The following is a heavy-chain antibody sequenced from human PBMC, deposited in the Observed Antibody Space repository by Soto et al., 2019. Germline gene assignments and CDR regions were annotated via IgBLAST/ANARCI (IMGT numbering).Heavy chain of an antibody. V-gene: IGHV2-5*02. J-gene: IGHJ3*02. CDR2: IYWDDDK. D-gene: IGHD3-10*01. CDR1: GFSLSTSGVG. CDR3: ALKIARYGSGSYYAFDI. Sequence: KESGPTLVKPTQTLTLTCTFSGFSLSTSGVGVGWIRQPPGKALEWLALIYWDDDKRYSPSLKSRLTITKDTSKNQVVLTMTNMDPVDTATYYCALKIARYGSGSYYAFDIWGQGTMVTVSS.